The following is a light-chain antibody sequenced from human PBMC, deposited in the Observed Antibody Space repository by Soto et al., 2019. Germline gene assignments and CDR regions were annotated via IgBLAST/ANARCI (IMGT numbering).Light chain of an antibody. CDR2: KAS. V-gene: IGKV1-5*03. Sequence: DIQVTQSPSTLSGSVGDRVTITCRASQTISSWLAWYQQKPGKAPKLLIYKASTLKSGVPSRLSGSGSGTEFTLTISSLQPDDFATYYCQHYNSYSEAFGQGTKVDNK. J-gene: IGKJ1*01. CDR3: QHYNSYSEA. CDR1: QTISSW.